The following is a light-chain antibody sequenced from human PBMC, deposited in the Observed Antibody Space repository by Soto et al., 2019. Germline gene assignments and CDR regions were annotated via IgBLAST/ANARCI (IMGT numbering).Light chain of an antibody. Sequence: DIVMTQSPDSLAVSLGERATINCKSSQSVLYSSNNENYLAWYQQKPGQPPKLLIYWASNRESGVPDRFSGRGFRTDFTLTISSLQAEYVAVYYCQQYYSNPYSFGQGNKLEIK. J-gene: IGKJ2*03. CDR1: QSVLYSSNNENY. CDR2: WAS. V-gene: IGKV4-1*01. CDR3: QQYYSNPYS.